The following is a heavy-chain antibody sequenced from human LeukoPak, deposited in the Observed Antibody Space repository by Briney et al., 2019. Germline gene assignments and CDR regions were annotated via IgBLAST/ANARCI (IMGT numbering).Heavy chain of an antibody. J-gene: IGHJ4*02. CDR2: ISSSSSYI. V-gene: IGHV3-21*01. CDR3: ARGREIDYFDY. CDR1: GLTFSSYS. Sequence: GGSLRLSCAASGLTFSSYSMNWVRQAPGKGLEWVSSISSSSSYIYYADSAKGRFTISRDNAKNSLYLQMNSLRAEDTAVYYCARGREIDYFDYWGQGTLVTVSS. D-gene: IGHD1-26*01.